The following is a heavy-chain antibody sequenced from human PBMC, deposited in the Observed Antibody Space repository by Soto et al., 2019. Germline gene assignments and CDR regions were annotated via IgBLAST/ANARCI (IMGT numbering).Heavy chain of an antibody. Sequence: GGSLRLSCAASGFTGGSNYVSWVRQAQGKGLEWVSVIYSGGSTYYADSVKGRFTISRDNSKNTLYLQMNSLRAEDTAVYYCARGVADDYYYYGMDVWVQGTTVTVSS. CDR3: ARGVADDYYYYGMDV. CDR1: GFTGGSNY. CDR2: IYSGGST. J-gene: IGHJ6*02. V-gene: IGHV3-53*01.